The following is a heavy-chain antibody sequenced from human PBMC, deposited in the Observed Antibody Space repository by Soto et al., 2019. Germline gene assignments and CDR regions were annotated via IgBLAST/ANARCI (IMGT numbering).Heavy chain of an antibody. CDR3: ARGRGGLIANDAFDI. CDR2: INHSGST. Sequence: QVQLQRWGGGLLKPTESLSLTCAVYGGSFSGYYWSWIRQPPGKGLEWIGEINHSGSTNYNPSLKSRVTISVDTSKNQFSLKLSSVTAADTAVYYCARGRGGLIANDAFDIWGQGTMVTVSS. D-gene: IGHD3-16*02. CDR1: GGSFSGYY. J-gene: IGHJ3*02. V-gene: IGHV4-34*01.